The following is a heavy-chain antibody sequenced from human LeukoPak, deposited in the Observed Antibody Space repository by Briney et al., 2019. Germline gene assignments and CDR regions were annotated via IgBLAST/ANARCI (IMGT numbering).Heavy chain of an antibody. CDR1: GFTFSSYG. Sequence: PGRSLRLSCAASGFTFSSYGMHWVRQAPGKGLEWVAVISYDGSNKYYADSVKGRFTISRDNSKNTLYLQMNSLRAEDTAVYYCAKEPHIYSSGYYPIGYGMDVWGQGTTVTVSS. D-gene: IGHD3-22*01. J-gene: IGHJ6*02. V-gene: IGHV3-30*18. CDR3: AKEPHIYSSGYYPIGYGMDV. CDR2: ISYDGSNK.